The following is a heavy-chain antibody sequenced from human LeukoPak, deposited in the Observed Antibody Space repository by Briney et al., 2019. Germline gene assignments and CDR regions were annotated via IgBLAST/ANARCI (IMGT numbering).Heavy chain of an antibody. Sequence: GGSLRLSCAAPGFMFHDYAIHWVRQAPGKGLEWVSHISGDGGSTFCADSVKGRFTISRDNSKNSLYLQMNSLRSDDTALYYCARESEGSGLYDYWGKGTLVTVSS. V-gene: IGHV3-43*02. D-gene: IGHD6-19*01. J-gene: IGHJ4*02. CDR1: GFMFHDYA. CDR2: ISGDGGST. CDR3: ARESEGSGLYDY.